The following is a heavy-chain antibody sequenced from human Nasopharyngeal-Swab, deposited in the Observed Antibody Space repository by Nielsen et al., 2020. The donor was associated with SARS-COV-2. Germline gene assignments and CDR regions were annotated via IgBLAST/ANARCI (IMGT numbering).Heavy chain of an antibody. CDR3: AKRAVQWELPISYFDY. CDR1: GFTVSSNY. D-gene: IGHD1-26*01. V-gene: IGHV3-53*04. Sequence: GESLKISCAASGFTVSSNYMSWVRQAPGKGLGWVSVIYSGGSTYYADSVKGRFTISRHNSKNTLYLQMNSLRAEDTAVYYCAKRAVQWELPISYFDYWGQGTLVTVSS. J-gene: IGHJ4*02. CDR2: IYSGGST.